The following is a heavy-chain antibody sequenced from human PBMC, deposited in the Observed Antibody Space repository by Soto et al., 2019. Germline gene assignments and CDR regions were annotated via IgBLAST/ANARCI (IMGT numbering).Heavy chain of an antibody. J-gene: IGHJ5*02. Sequence: GGNLGLACAASGFTFSSYGMHCVRQAPGKGLEWVAVISYDGSNKYYADSVKGRFTISRDNSKNTLYLQMNSLRAEDTAVYYCAKELFVDISGHHPHRWFVPSYPGTLLTL. CDR1: GFTFSSYG. D-gene: IGHD3-22*01. CDR3: AKELFVDISGHHPHRWFVP. CDR2: ISYDGSNK. V-gene: IGHV3-30*18.